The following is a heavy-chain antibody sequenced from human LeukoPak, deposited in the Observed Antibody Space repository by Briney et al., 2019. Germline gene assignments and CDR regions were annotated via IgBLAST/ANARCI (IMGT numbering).Heavy chain of an antibody. Sequence: PGGSLRLSCAASGFTFSSYAMSWVRQAPGKGLELVSAITGNGGDTSYADSVKGRFTISRDNSKNTLYLQMNSLRAEDTAIYYCAKRMGFATSWVDYWGQGTLVTVSS. CDR1: GFTFSSYA. J-gene: IGHJ4*02. D-gene: IGHD2-2*01. V-gene: IGHV3-23*01. CDR3: AKRMGFATSWVDY. CDR2: ITGNGGDT.